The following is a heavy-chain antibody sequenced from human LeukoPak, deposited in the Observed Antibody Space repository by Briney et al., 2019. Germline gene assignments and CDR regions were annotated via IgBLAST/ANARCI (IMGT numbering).Heavy chain of an antibody. CDR1: GGSISTYY. V-gene: IGHV4-59*01. D-gene: IGHD1-26*01. Sequence: SETLSLTCTVSGGSISTYYWSWIRRPPGKGLEWIGYVYYSGGTNYNPSLKSRVTMSVDTSKNQFSLKLRSVTAADTAVYYCARDPSGSFFNWFDPWGQGTLVTVSS. J-gene: IGHJ5*02. CDR3: ARDPSGSFFNWFDP. CDR2: VYYSGGT.